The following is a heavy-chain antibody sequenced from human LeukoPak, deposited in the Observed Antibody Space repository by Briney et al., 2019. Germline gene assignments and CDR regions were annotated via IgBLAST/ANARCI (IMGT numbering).Heavy chain of an antibody. J-gene: IGHJ3*02. CDR2: IKQDGSEK. V-gene: IGHV3-7*03. CDR1: GFTFSRYW. D-gene: IGHD4-11*01. Sequence: QSGGSLRLSCAASGFTFSRYWMTWVRQSPGKGLEWVANIKQDGSEKYYVDSVKGRFTISRDISKNTLYLQMNSLRAEDTAVYYCARDLTVPWAFDIWGQGTMVTVSS. CDR3: ARDLTVPWAFDI.